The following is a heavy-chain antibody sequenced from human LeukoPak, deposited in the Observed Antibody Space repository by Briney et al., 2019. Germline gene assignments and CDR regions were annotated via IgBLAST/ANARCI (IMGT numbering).Heavy chain of an antibody. CDR3: AKDSSTYYYGSGSYGGSVDY. Sequence: GGSLRLSCAASGFTFSNYGMHWVRQAPGKGLEWVAFIRYDGSNKYYADSVKGRFTISRDNSKNTLYLQMNSLRAEDTAVYYCAKDSSTYYYGSGSYGGSVDYWGQGTLVTVSS. V-gene: IGHV3-30*02. CDR2: IRYDGSNK. CDR1: GFTFSNYG. J-gene: IGHJ4*02. D-gene: IGHD3-10*01.